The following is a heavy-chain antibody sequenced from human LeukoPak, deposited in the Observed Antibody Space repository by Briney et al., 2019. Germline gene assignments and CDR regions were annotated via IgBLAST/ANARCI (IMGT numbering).Heavy chain of an antibody. CDR2: IYYSGST. CDR3: ARDGIVGALDY. CDR1: GGSISSYY. Sequence: SETLSLTCTVSGGSISSYYWSWIRQPPGKVLEWIGYIYYSGSTNYNPSLKSRVTISVDTSKNQFSLKLSSVTAADTAVYYCARDGIVGALDYWGQGTLVTVSS. D-gene: IGHD1-26*01. J-gene: IGHJ4*02. V-gene: IGHV4-59*01.